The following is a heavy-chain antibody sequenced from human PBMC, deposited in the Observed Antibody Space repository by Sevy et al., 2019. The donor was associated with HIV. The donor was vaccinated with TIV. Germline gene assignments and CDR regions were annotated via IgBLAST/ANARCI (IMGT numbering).Heavy chain of an antibody. CDR1: GFTFSGSD. CDR2: IGTLADT. D-gene: IGHD3-22*01. J-gene: IGHJ4*02. Sequence: GGSLRLSCAASGFTFSGSDMHWVRQVKGKGLEWISSIGTLADTFYADSVKGRFTISRDNAQSYLYLHMSSLKVGDTALYFCVTGLQTHCDSTACPLDYWGQGTLVTVSS. CDR3: VTGLQTHCDSTACPLDY. V-gene: IGHV3-13*01.